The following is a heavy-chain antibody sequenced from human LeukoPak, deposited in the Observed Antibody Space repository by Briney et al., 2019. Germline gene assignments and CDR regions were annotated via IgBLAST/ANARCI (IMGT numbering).Heavy chain of an antibody. CDR2: IRDSGSST. CDR3: AKDLDQLLWDNWFDP. Sequence: GGALRLSCAASGFTFSSYAMSWVRQAPGKGLEWVSAIRDSGSSTHYADSVKGRFTTSRDNSKNTLFLQMNSPRAEDTAIYYCAKDLDQLLWDNWFDPWGQGTLVTVSS. J-gene: IGHJ5*02. V-gene: IGHV3-23*01. D-gene: IGHD2-2*01. CDR1: GFTFSSYA.